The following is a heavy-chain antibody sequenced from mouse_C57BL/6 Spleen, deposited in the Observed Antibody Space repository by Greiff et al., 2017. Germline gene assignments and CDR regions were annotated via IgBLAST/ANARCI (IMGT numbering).Heavy chain of an antibody. CDR2: INPYNGDT. CDR1: GYSFTGYF. V-gene: IGHV1-20*01. J-gene: IGHJ2*01. CDR3: SRGDYGSTCDGY. Sequence: EVQLQQSGPELVKPGDSVKISCKASGYSFTGYFMNWVMQSHGKSLEWIGRINPYNGDTFYNQKFKGKATMTVDKSSSTAHMDLRGLTSEDSAVYYCSRGDYGSTCDGYWGQGTTLTVSS. D-gene: IGHD1-1*01.